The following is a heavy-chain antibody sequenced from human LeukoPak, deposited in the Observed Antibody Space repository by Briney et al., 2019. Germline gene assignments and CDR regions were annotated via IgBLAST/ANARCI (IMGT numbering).Heavy chain of an antibody. CDR1: GGSFSGYY. CDR3: ARAPDYDFWSGYYYYYYGMDV. Sequence: SETLSLTCAVYGGSFSGYYWSWIRQPPGKGLEWIGEINHSGSTNYNPSLKSRVTISVDTSKNQFSLRLSSVTAADTAVYYCARAPDYDFWSGYYYYYYGMDVWGQGTTVTVSS. D-gene: IGHD3-3*01. V-gene: IGHV4-34*01. J-gene: IGHJ6*02. CDR2: INHSGST.